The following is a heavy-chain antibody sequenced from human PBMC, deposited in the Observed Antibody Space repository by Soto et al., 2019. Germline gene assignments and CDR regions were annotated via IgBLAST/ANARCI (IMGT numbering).Heavy chain of an antibody. V-gene: IGHV3-23*01. CDR3: AKDKPGTTSFDY. Sequence: EVQLLESGGGLVQPGGSLRLSCAASGFTFRSYAMSWVRQAPGKGLEWVSAIGGSGGNTYYAEYVKGRFTLSRDNSKNTLYLQMNTLRAEDTAVYYCAKDKPGTTSFDYWGRGTLVTVSS. J-gene: IGHJ4*02. CDR1: GFTFRSYA. CDR2: IGGSGGNT. D-gene: IGHD1-1*01.